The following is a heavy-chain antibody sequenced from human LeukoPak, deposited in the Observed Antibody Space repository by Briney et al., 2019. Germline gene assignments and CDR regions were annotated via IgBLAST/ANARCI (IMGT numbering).Heavy chain of an antibody. D-gene: IGHD2-15*01. Sequence: ASVKVSCKASGYTFTSYDINWVRQATGQGLEWMGWMNPNSGNTGYAQKFQGRVTMTRDMSTSTVYMELSSLRSEDTAVYYCARCGGGSCYRLDYWGQGTLVTVSS. CDR1: GYTFTSYD. V-gene: IGHV1-8*01. J-gene: IGHJ4*02. CDR3: ARCGGGSCYRLDY. CDR2: MNPNSGNT.